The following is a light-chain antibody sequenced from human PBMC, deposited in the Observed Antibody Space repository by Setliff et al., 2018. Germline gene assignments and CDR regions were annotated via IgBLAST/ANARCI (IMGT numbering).Light chain of an antibody. J-gene: IGLJ1*01. V-gene: IGLV1-44*01. CDR1: SSNIGSNT. CDR3: CSHARSSTPIV. Sequence: QSVLTQPPSASGTPGQRVTISCSGSSSNIGSNTVNWYQQLPGTAPKLLIYSNNQRPSGVPDRFSGSKSGTSASLAISGLQSEDEADYYCCSHARSSTPIVFGTGTKSPS. CDR2: SNN.